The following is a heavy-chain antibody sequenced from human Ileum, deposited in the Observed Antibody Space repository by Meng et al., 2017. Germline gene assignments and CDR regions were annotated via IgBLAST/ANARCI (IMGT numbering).Heavy chain of an antibody. V-gene: IGHV1-2*02. CDR3: TRKLTSLNEY. CDR2: INPNSGGT. D-gene: IGHD3-16*01. J-gene: IGHJ4*02. Sequence: ASVKVSCKASGYTFTAHYFHWVRQAPGQGLEWMGWINPNSGGTNYAQKLQGRVTITRDTSISTAYMELSRLRSDDTAVYYCTRKLTSLNEYWGQGTLVTVSS. CDR1: GYTFTAHY.